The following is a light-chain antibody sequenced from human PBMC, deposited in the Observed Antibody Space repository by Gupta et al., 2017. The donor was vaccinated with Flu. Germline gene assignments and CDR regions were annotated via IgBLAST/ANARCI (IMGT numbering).Light chain of an antibody. CDR1: QSVSSN. CDR2: GAS. CDR3: QQYNNWPPWT. V-gene: IGKV3-15*01. J-gene: IGKJ1*01. Sequence: EIVMTQSPATLSVYPGERATLSCRASQSVSSNLAWYQQKPGQAPRLLIYGASTRATGIPARFSGSGSGTEFTLTISSLQSEDFAVYYWQQYNNWPPWTFGQGTKVEIK.